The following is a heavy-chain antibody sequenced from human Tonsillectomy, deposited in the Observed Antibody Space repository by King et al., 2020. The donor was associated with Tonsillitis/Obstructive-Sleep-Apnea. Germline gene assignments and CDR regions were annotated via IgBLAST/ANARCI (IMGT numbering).Heavy chain of an antibody. D-gene: IGHD1-26*01. CDR2: IKSKSKGETT. CDR3: ATDWGSGTYYVRAFDV. Sequence: VQLVESGGGLVKPGGSLRLSCAASGFTFSNAWMSWVRQAPGKGPEWVGRIKSKSKGETTDYTAPVRGRFTIPRDDSKKTLFLQMNSLKTEDTAVYYCATDWGSGTYYVRAFDVWGLGTMVTVSS. J-gene: IGHJ3*01. V-gene: IGHV3-15*01. CDR1: GFTFSNAW.